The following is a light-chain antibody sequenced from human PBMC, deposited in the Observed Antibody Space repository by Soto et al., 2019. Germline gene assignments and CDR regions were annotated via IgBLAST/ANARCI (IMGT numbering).Light chain of an antibody. V-gene: IGKV1-39*01. CDR1: QTISRY. Sequence: DIQLTQSPSSLSASVGDRVTITCRASQTISRYLNWYQQKPGKAPKLLIFGASSLQSGAPLRFSGSGSGTDFTLTITNLQPEDFAVYYCQQYDNWPRTFGQGTKVEIK. CDR3: QQYDNWPRT. CDR2: GAS. J-gene: IGKJ1*01.